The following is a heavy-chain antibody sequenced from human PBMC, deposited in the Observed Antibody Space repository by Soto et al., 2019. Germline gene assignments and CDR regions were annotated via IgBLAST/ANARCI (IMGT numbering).Heavy chain of an antibody. J-gene: IGHJ4*02. CDR3: ARDAAAGLNDC. CDR1: GYTFTNYG. CDR2: INAYNGNT. Sequence: QVQLVQSGAEVKKPGASVKVSCKASGYTFTNYGISWVRQAAGQGLEWMGWINAYNGNTKSAQKLQGRVTLTTDTSTSTAYMELRSLRSDDTAVYYCARDAAAGLNDCWGQGTLVTVSS. V-gene: IGHV1-18*01. D-gene: IGHD6-13*01.